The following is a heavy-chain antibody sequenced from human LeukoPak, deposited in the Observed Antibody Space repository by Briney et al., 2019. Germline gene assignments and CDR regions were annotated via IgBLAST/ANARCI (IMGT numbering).Heavy chain of an antibody. CDR1: GGSITNYY. V-gene: IGHV4-4*07. J-gene: IGHJ4*02. CDR2: IYTSGST. CDR3: AREDNWNYDY. D-gene: IGHD1-7*01. Sequence: SETLSLTCTVSGGSITNYYWSWIRQPAGKGLEWIGSIYTSGSTNYNPSLKGRVAMSVDTSKNQFSLKVSSVTAADTAVYYCAREDNWNYDYWGQGTLVTVSS.